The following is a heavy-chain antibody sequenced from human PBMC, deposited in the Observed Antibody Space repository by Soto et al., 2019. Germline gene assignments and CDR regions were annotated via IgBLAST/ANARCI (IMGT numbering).Heavy chain of an antibody. V-gene: IGHV4-34*01. Sequence: QVQLQQWGAGLLKPSETLSLTCAVYGGSFSGYSWTWIRQPPGKGLEWIGQINHSGSDHYTPSLKSRVTISVGTSKNQFSLDLSSMTAADTAVYYCARGLFSEDYYSGGWYYFDSWGQGTLVTVSS. CDR2: INHSGSD. CDR3: ARGLFSEDYYSGGWYYFDS. CDR1: GGSFSGYS. J-gene: IGHJ4*02. D-gene: IGHD3-10*01.